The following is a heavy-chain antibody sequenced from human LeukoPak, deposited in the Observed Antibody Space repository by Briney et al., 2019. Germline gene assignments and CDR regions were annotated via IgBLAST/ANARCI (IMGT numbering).Heavy chain of an antibody. J-gene: IGHJ4*02. Sequence: GGSLRLSCAASGFTFSSYWMHWVRQAPGKGLVWVSRINSDGSSTNYADSVKGRFTISRDNAKNTLYLLMNSLRAEDTAVYYCARDHPILLWFGERTYYFDYWGQGTLVTVSS. CDR1: GFTFSSYW. V-gene: IGHV3-74*01. CDR2: INSDGSST. CDR3: ARDHPILLWFGERTYYFDY. D-gene: IGHD3-10*01.